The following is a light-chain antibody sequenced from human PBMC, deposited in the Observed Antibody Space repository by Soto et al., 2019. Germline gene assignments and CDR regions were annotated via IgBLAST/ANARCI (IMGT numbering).Light chain of an antibody. CDR3: CSYAGSYTYV. CDR2: DVT. Sequence: QSVLTQPRSVSGSPGQSVTISCTGTSSDVGGYTNVSWYQQHPGKAPKLIIYDVTERPSGVPARFSGSKSGNTASLTISGLQAEDEADYYCCSYAGSYTYVFGTGTKLTVL. J-gene: IGLJ1*01. V-gene: IGLV2-11*01. CDR1: SSDVGGYTN.